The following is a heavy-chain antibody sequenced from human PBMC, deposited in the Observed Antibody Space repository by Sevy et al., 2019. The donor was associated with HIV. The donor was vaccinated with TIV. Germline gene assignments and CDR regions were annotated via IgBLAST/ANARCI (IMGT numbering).Heavy chain of an antibody. V-gene: IGHV3-7*03. Sequence: GGSLRLSCAASGFSFSNYWMSWVRQAPGKGLEWVANIKRDGSEKYNVDSVKGRFTISRDNARTSLFLQMNSLRGEDTAVYYCARDCSSASCLWGMDVWGQGTTVTVSS. CDR1: GFSFSNYW. CDR2: IKRDGSEK. D-gene: IGHD2-2*01. J-gene: IGHJ6*02. CDR3: ARDCSSASCLWGMDV.